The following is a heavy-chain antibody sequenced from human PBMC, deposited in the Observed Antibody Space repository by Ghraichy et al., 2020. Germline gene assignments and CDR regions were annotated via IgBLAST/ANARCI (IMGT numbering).Heavy chain of an antibody. CDR2: IYYSGST. D-gene: IGHD3-22*01. CDR1: GGSISSSSYY. CDR3: ARQSADYDSSGYYYGLAAFDI. V-gene: IGHV4-39*01. J-gene: IGHJ3*02. Sequence: SQTLSLTCTVSGGSISSSSYYWGWIRQPPGKGLEWIGSIYYSGSTYYNPSLKSRVTISVDTSKNQFSLKLSSVTAADTAVYYCARQSADYDSSGYYYGLAAFDIWGQGTMVTVSS.